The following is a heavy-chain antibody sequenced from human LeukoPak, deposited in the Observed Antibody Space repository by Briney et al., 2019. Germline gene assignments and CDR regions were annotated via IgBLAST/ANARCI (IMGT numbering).Heavy chain of an antibody. CDR3: AREISEPSPRGAFDI. D-gene: IGHD1-14*01. V-gene: IGHV3-21*01. J-gene: IGHJ3*02. CDR1: GFTFSSYS. CDR2: ISSSSSYI. Sequence: PGGSLRLSCAASGFTFSSYSMNWVRQAPGKGLEWVSFISSSSSYIYYADSVKGRVTISRDNAKNSLDLQMNSLGAEDTAMYYCAREISEPSPRGAFDIWGQGTMVIVSS.